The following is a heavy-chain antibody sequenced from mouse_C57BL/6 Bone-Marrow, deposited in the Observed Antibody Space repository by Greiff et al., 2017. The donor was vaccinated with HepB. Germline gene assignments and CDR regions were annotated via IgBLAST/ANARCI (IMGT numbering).Heavy chain of an antibody. V-gene: IGHV1-5*01. CDR2: SYPGNSDT. CDR1: GYTFTSYW. D-gene: IGHD1-1*01. CDR3: TRSDYGSSYGFAY. Sequence: EVPRVESGPVLARPGASVKMSCKTSGYTFTSYWMHLVKQRPGQGLDWKGASYPGNSDTSYNQKFKGKAKLTAVTSASTAYMELSSLTNEDSAVYYCTRSDYGSSYGFAYWGQGTLVTVSA. J-gene: IGHJ3*01.